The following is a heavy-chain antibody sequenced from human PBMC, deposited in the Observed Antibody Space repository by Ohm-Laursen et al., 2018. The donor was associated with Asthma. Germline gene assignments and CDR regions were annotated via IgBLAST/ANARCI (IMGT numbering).Heavy chain of an antibody. V-gene: IGHV3-15*01. CDR2: IKSKTDGGTT. CDR3: TTAGITIFGVVITHFDY. CDR1: GFTFSNAW. Sequence: LSLTCAASGFTFSNAWMSWVRQAPGKGLEWVGRIKSKTDGGTTDYAAPVKGRFTISRDDSKNTLYLQMNSLKTEDTAVYYCTTAGITIFGVVITHFDYWGQGTLVTVSS. J-gene: IGHJ4*02. D-gene: IGHD3-3*01.